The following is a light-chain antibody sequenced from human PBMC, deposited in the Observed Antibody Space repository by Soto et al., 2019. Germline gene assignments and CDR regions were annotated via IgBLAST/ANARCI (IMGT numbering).Light chain of an antibody. V-gene: IGLV2-23*02. CDR2: EVS. J-gene: IGLJ1*01. Sequence: QSVLTQPASLSGSPGQSITISCTGTSSDVGSYNLVSWYQHHPGKAPKLMIYEVSERPSGVSNRFSGSKSGNTASLTISGLQAEDEADYSCCSYAGRTTPYVFGTGTKVTVL. CDR3: CSYAGRTTPYV. CDR1: SSDVGSYNL.